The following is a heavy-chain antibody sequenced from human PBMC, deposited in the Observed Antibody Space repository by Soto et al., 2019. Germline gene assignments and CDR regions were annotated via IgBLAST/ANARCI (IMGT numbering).Heavy chain of an antibody. D-gene: IGHD2-21*01. Sequence: EVQLVESGGGLVQPGGSLRLSGAASGFTFSDHWIHWVRHGPGEGLVWVSRIKGDGSITNYADSVKGRFTISRDNAKNTVYLQINSLRVEDTALYYCARGLRGAYGMDVWGQGTTVTVSS. CDR3: ARGLRGAYGMDV. J-gene: IGHJ6*02. CDR1: GFTFSDHW. CDR2: IKGDGSIT. V-gene: IGHV3-74*01.